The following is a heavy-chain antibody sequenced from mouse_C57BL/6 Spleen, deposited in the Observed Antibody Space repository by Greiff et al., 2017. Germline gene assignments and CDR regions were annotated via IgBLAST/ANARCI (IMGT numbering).Heavy chain of an antibody. CDR1: GFTFSDYG. Sequence: DVKLVESGGGLVKPGGSLKLSCAASGFTFSDYGMHWVRQAPEKGLEWVAYISSGSSTIYYADTVKGRSTISRDNAKNTLFLQMTSLRSEDTAMYYCARPGDYDAMDYWGQGTSVTVSS. CDR2: ISSGSSTI. CDR3: ARPGDYDAMDY. V-gene: IGHV5-17*01. J-gene: IGHJ4*01.